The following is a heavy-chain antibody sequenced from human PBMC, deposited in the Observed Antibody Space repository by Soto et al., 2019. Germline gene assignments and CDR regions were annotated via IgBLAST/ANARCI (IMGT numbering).Heavy chain of an antibody. V-gene: IGHV3-48*02. J-gene: IGHJ6*02. CDR3: ARELELRHDGMDV. CDR2: ISSSSSTI. D-gene: IGHD1-7*01. CDR1: GFTFSSYS. Sequence: GGSLRLSCAASGFTFSSYSMNWVRQAPGKGLEWVSYISSSSSTIYYADSVKGRFTISRDNAKNSLYLQMKSLRDEDTAVYYCARELELRHDGMDVWGQGTTVTVSS.